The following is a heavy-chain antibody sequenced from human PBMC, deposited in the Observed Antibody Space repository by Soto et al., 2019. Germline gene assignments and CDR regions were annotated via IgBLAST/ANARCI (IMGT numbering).Heavy chain of an antibody. CDR1: GDSVSSGNSY. V-gene: IGHV4-61*01. CDR2: IYHTGIA. CDR3: ARLSGDYYFDN. Sequence: QVQLQESGPGLVKPSETLSLTCTVSGDSVSSGNSYWSWVRQPPGKGLEWIAYIYHTGIAFYNPSVKSRVTLSVDPSKNQFSLQLNSVTAADTAIYYCARLSGDYYFDNWGQGTLVTVSS. D-gene: IGHD1-26*01. J-gene: IGHJ4*02.